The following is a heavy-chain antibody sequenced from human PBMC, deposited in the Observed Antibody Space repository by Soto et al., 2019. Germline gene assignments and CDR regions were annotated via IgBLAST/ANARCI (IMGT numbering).Heavy chain of an antibody. Sequence: VKVSCKASGYTFTSYYMHWVRQAPGQGLEWMGIINPSGGSTSYAQKFQGRVTMTRDTSTSTVYMELSSLRSEDTAVYYCARDVDIVVVHAAIRHYALDYWGQGTLVTVYS. CDR2: INPSGGST. J-gene: IGHJ4*02. V-gene: IGHV1-46*01. CDR1: GYTFTSYY. CDR3: ARDVDIVVVHAAIRHYALDY. D-gene: IGHD2-2*02.